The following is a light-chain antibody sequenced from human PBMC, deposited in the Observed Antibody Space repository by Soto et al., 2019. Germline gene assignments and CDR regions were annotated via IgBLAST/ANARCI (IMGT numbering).Light chain of an antibody. CDR1: QSVGAH. J-gene: IGKJ4*01. CDR2: GAS. CDR3: QQRSNWPYLT. Sequence: EIVMTQSPATLSVSPGERATLSCRASQSVGAHLAWYQQKPGQTPRLLIYGASTRATGIPARFRGSGSGTNFTLTIASLEPDDFAVYYCQQRSNWPYLTFGGGTRV. V-gene: IGKV3-11*01.